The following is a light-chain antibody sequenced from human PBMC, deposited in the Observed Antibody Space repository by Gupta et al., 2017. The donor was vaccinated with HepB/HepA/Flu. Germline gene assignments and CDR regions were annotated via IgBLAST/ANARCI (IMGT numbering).Light chain of an antibody. J-gene: IGKJ4*01. CDR2: GAS. V-gene: IGKV3-15*01. CDR1: QSISSN. CDR3: QQYKIRPLT. Sequence: IVMTQSPATLSVSPGERATLSCRASQSISSNLAWYQQIPGQAPRLIIFGASTRATGVPARFSGSGSGTEFTLTISSLQSEDFAVYYCQQYKIRPLTFGGGTKVEIK.